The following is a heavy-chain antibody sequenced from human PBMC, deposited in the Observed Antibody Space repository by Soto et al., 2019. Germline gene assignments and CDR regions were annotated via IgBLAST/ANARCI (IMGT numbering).Heavy chain of an antibody. CDR2: IIPIFGTT. Sequence: QVQLVQSGAEVKKPGSSVKVSCKASGGTFSSYAISWVRQAPGQGLEWMGGIIPIFGTTKYAQKFQGRVTITADESTSTAYMELSSLRYEDTAVYYCPSPRGCSGGSCYGRWDVWGQGALVTVSS. CDR3: PSPRGCSGGSCYGRWDV. V-gene: IGHV1-69*01. J-gene: IGHJ4*02. D-gene: IGHD2-15*01. CDR1: GGTFSSYA.